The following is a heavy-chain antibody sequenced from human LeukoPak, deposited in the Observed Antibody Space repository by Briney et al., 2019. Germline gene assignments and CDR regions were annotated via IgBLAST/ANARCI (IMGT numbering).Heavy chain of an antibody. V-gene: IGHV3-23*01. J-gene: IGHJ4*02. CDR3: AKERGYSYGLEIDY. CDR2: IDSTGAYT. CDR1: GFIFSNYA. D-gene: IGHD5-18*01. Sequence: GGSLRLSCAASGFIFSNYAMSWVRQAPGKGLEWVSAIDSTGAYTWYADSVKGRFTISRDNSKNTLYLQMNSLRAEDTAVYYCAKERGYSYGLEIDYWGQGTLVTVSS.